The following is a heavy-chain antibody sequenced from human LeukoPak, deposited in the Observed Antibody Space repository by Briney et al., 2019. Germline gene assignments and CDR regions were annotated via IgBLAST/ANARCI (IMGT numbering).Heavy chain of an antibody. Sequence: SGPTLVKPTQTLTLTCTFSGFSLSTSGVGVGWIRQPPGKALEWLALIYWDDDKRYSPSLKSRLTITKDTSKNQVVLTMTNMDPVDTATYYCAHRGNNWNYPQNYFDYWGQGTLVTVSS. D-gene: IGHD1-7*01. CDR3: AHRGNNWNYPQNYFDY. CDR2: IYWDDDK. J-gene: IGHJ4*02. V-gene: IGHV2-5*02. CDR1: GFSLSTSGVG.